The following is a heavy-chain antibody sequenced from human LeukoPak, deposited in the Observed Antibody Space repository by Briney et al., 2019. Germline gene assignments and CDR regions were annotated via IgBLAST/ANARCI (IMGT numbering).Heavy chain of an antibody. CDR2: INPNAGAT. V-gene: IGHV1-2*02. CDR1: GYTFSDHY. D-gene: IGHD1-26*01. CDR3: GRSWTVNYFEY. Sequence: WASVNVSCKASGYTFSDHYIHWVRQAPGQGLEWMGWINPNAGATRYVQKFQGRVTITRGTSISTAYMELTRLRSDDTAVYYCGRSWTVNYFEYWGQGTLVTVSS. J-gene: IGHJ4*02.